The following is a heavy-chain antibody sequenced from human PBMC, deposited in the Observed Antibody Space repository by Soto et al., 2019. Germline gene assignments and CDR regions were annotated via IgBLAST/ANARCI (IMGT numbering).Heavy chain of an antibody. V-gene: IGHV3-48*01. D-gene: IGHD3-10*01. CDR3: ARDLNFGLFDY. CDR1: GFTFSSYS. J-gene: IGHJ4*02. CDR2: ISSSSSTI. Sequence: GGSMRLSRAASGFTFSSYSMNWVRQTTGKGLEWVSYISSSSSTIYYADSVKGRFTISRDNAKNSLYLQMNSLRAEDTAVYYCARDLNFGLFDYWGQGTPVTVSS.